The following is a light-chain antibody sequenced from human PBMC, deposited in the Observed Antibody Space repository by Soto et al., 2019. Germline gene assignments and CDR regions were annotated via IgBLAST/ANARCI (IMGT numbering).Light chain of an antibody. CDR1: EIISTW. CDR3: QPYSSRLLT. V-gene: IGKV1-5*01. Sequence: DIQMTQSPSTLSASVGDRVTITCRANEIISTWLAWYQQKPGKAPKLLISDASSLQSGVPSRFSGSGSGTAFTLTISSLQPDDFATYYCQPYSSRLLTFGGGTKVEIK. CDR2: DAS. J-gene: IGKJ4*01.